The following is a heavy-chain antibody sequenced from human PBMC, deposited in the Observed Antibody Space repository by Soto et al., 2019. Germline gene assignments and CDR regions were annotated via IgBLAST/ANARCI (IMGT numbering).Heavy chain of an antibody. Sequence: QVPLVQSGAEVKKPGASVKVSCKASGYTFTSYAMHWVRQAPGQRLEWMGWINAGNGNTKYSQKFQGRVTITRDTSASTAYMELSSLRSEDTAVYYCARDTNFDWLLGWFDPWGQGTLVTVSS. D-gene: IGHD3-9*01. CDR3: ARDTNFDWLLGWFDP. V-gene: IGHV1-3*01. CDR2: INAGNGNT. CDR1: GYTFTSYA. J-gene: IGHJ5*02.